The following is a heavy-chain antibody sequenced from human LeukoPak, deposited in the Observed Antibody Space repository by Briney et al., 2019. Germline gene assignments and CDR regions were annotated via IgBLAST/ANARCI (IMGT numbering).Heavy chain of an antibody. CDR3: ARDSSTSIPDAFDV. CDR2: INPYSGAT. V-gene: IGHV1-2*02. Sequence: ASVTVSCMASGDTFTGYYIYWVRQAPGQGLEWMGWINPYSGATNHAQTFQGRVTMTRDTSITTTYMELSRLTSDDTAVYYCARDSSTSIPDAFDVWGQGTVVTVSS. J-gene: IGHJ3*01. CDR1: GDTFTGYY. D-gene: IGHD6-13*01.